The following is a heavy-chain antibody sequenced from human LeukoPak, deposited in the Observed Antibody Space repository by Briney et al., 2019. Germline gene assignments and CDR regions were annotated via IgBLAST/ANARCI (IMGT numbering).Heavy chain of an antibody. Sequence: SETLSLTCTVSGGSIGSYYWSWIRQPPGKGLEWIGEINHSGSTNYNPSLKSRLTISVDTSKNQFSLKLSSVTAADTAVYYCAREIRRSGLGSYWGQGTLVTVSS. CDR3: AREIRRSGLGSY. J-gene: IGHJ4*02. CDR2: INHSGST. CDR1: GGSIGSYY. V-gene: IGHV4-34*01. D-gene: IGHD3-3*01.